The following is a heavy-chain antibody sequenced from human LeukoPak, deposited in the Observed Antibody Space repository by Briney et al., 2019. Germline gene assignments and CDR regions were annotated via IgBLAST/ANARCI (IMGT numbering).Heavy chain of an antibody. CDR2: IYPGDSDT. J-gene: IGHJ4*02. CDR3: ARHTDTMVRGVIDY. D-gene: IGHD3-10*01. V-gene: IGHV5-51*01. CDR1: GSRFTSYW. Sequence: GASLKTSCKGSGSRFTSYWIGWVRQMPGKGLGWMGIIYPGDSDTRYSPSFQGQVTISADKSISTAYLQWSSLKASDTAMYYCARHTDTMVRGVIDYWGQGTLVTVSS.